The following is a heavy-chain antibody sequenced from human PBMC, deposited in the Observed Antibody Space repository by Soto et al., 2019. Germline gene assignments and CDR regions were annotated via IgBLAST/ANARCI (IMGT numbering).Heavy chain of an antibody. CDR1: GFTFSSYA. J-gene: IGHJ4*02. D-gene: IGHD2-15*01. Sequence: PGGSLRLSCAASGFTFSSYAMHWVRQAPGKGLEWVAVISYDGSNKYYADSVKGRFTISRDNSKNTLYLQMNSLRAEDTAVYYCARDNSLLSSYCSGGSCYSGLFDYWGQGTLVTVSS. CDR2: ISYDGSNK. CDR3: ARDNSLLSSYCSGGSCYSGLFDY. V-gene: IGHV3-30-3*01.